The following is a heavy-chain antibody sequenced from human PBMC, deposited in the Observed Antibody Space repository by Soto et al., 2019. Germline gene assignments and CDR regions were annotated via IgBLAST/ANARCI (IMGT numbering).Heavy chain of an antibody. Sequence: ASVKFSCKASGYTFTSYYMHWVRQAPGQVLECMVIINPSGGITSYXXKFQGRVXXTRDTSTSTVXMELSSLRSEDTAVYYGARGYSSGWYGPDVXX. J-gene: IGHJ6*02. CDR3: ARGYSSGWYGPDV. CDR1: GYTFTSYY. V-gene: IGHV1-46*03. D-gene: IGHD6-19*01. CDR2: INPSGGIT.